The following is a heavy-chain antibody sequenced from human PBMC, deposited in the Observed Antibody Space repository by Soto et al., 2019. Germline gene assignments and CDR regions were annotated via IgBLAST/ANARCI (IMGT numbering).Heavy chain of an antibody. CDR2: IYYSGRT. J-gene: IGHJ4*02. CDR1: GESISSSSYY. D-gene: IGHD2-21*02. V-gene: IGHV4-39*02. Sequence: PSETLSLTCIVSGESISSSSYYWGWIRQPPGKGLEWIGSIYYSGRTYYNPSFRSRVTISIDTSKNQFYLKLSSVTATDTAVYYCARERTTVVTKAYFDHWGQGALVTVSS. CDR3: ARERTTVVTKAYFDH.